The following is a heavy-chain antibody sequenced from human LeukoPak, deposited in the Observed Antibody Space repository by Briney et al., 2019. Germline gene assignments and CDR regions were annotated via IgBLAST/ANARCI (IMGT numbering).Heavy chain of an antibody. Sequence: PSETLSLTCAVSGGSISSDNWWSWVRQPPGKRLEWIGEIHHRGGTNYNPSLQSRVTISVDKSNNHFSLRLTSVTAAGTAVYYCTTNGWYCLDHWGQGALVTVSS. D-gene: IGHD6-19*01. V-gene: IGHV4-4*02. CDR3: TTNGWYCLDH. J-gene: IGHJ1*01. CDR1: GGSISSDNW. CDR2: IHHRGGT.